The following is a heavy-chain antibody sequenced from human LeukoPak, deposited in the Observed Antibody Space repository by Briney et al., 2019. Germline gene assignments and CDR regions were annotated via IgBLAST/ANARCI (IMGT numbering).Heavy chain of an antibody. D-gene: IGHD3-22*01. J-gene: IGHJ4*02. CDR3: AREGGYYDSSGYYYPYYFDY. V-gene: IGHV1-69*04. CDR2: IIPILGIA. CDR1: GGTFSSYA. Sequence: SVKVSCKASGGTFSSYAISWVRQAPGQGLEWMGRIIPILGIANYAQKFQGRVTITADKSTSTAYMELSSLRSEDTAVYYCAREGGYYDSSGYYYPYYFDYWGQGTLVTVSS.